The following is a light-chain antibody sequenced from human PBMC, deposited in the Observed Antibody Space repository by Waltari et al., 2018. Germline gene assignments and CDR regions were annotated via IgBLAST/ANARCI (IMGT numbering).Light chain of an antibody. CDR2: KAS. CDR1: QSIITW. CDR3: QQYNSFPT. V-gene: IGKV1-5*03. J-gene: IGKJ1*01. Sequence: DIQMTQSPSTLSVSVGDRVTITCRASQSIITWLAWYQQKPGKAPKVLIYKASNLQSGVPSMFSGSGSGTEFPLTISSQQPDDFGTYYCQQYNSFPTFGQGTKVEIK.